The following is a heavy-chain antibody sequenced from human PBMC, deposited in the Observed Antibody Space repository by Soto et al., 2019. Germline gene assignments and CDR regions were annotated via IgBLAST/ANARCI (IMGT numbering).Heavy chain of an antibody. Sequence: PGGSLRLSCAASGFTFSSYSMNWGRQAPGKGLEWVSYISSSSSTIYYADSVKGRFTISRDNAKNSLYLQMNSLRDEDTAVYYCARDRGSSWYNWFDPWGQGTLVTVSS. CDR2: ISSSSSTI. CDR1: GFTFSSYS. D-gene: IGHD6-13*01. CDR3: ARDRGSSWYNWFDP. V-gene: IGHV3-48*02. J-gene: IGHJ5*02.